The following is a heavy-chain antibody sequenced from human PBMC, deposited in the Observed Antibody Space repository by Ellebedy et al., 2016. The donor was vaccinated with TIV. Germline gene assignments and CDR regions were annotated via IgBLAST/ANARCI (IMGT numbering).Heavy chain of an antibody. CDR3: SRMGPTNFFDS. V-gene: IGHV5-51*01. D-gene: IGHD1-26*01. J-gene: IGHJ4*02. Sequence: GESLKISCESSGFTFTTSWIGWVRQMPGKGLEWMGIISPGDSDTRYSPSFQGQVTISADKSISTAYLQWSSLKASDTAMYYCSRMGPTNFFDSWGRGTLVTGSS. CDR2: ISPGDSDT. CDR1: GFTFTTSW.